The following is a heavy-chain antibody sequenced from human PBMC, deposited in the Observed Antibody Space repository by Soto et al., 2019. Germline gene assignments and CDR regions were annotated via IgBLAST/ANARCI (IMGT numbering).Heavy chain of an antibody. J-gene: IGHJ4*02. D-gene: IGHD5-18*01. Sequence: GGSMSLSCAASGFPFSSYAMSWVRQAPGKGLEWVSAISGSGGSTYYADSVKGRFTISRDNSKNTLYLQMNSLRAEDTAVYYCAKRYSYGAPFDYWGQGTLVTVSS. CDR2: ISGSGGST. CDR3: AKRYSYGAPFDY. V-gene: IGHV3-23*01. CDR1: GFPFSSYA.